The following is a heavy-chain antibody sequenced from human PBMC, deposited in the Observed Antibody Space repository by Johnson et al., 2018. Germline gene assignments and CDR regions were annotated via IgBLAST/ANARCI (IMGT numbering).Heavy chain of an antibody. D-gene: IGHD1-7*01. CDR3: ATGHYLAGTTYSQH. CDR1: GFTFINYV. Sequence: VQLVESGGALVQPGGSLRLSCVVSGFTFINYVMNWVRQAPGRGLEWISVISESGDTTYYADSVKGRFTISRDDSQKPLFRQMRGLRAEDTAVYFCATGHYLAGTTYSQHWGQGTMVTVSS. V-gene: IGHV3-23*04. CDR2: ISESGDTT. J-gene: IGHJ1*01.